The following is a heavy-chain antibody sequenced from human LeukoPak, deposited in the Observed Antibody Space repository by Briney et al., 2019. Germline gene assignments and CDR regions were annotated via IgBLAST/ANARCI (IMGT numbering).Heavy chain of an antibody. V-gene: IGHV4-34*01. Sequence: SETLSLTCAVYGGSFSGYYWSWIRQPPGKGLEWIGEINHSGSTNYNPSLRSRVTISVDTSKNQFSLKLSSVTAADTAVYYCASSYGDYSFDYWGQGTLVTVFS. J-gene: IGHJ4*02. CDR3: ASSYGDYSFDY. CDR2: INHSGST. D-gene: IGHD4-17*01. CDR1: GGSFSGYY.